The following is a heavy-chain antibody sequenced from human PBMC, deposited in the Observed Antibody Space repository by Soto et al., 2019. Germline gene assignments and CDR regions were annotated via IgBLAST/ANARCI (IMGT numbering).Heavy chain of an antibody. CDR3: ARDIRGIAAS. Sequence: APGKGLEWVSVICSGGSTYYADSVKVRFTISRDNSKNTLYLQMNSLRAEDTAVYYCARDIRGIAASWGQGTLCTVSS. J-gene: IGHJ4*02. V-gene: IGHV3-66*01. CDR2: ICSGGST. D-gene: IGHD6-25*01.